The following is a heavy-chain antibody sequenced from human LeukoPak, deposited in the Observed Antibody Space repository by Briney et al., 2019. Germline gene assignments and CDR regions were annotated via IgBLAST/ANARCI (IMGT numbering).Heavy chain of an antibody. V-gene: IGHV1-2*02. J-gene: IGHJ6*03. CDR2: INPNSGGT. CDR1: GYTFTGYY. CDR3: AREANRGGYCSSTSCQRPYYYYYYMDV. D-gene: IGHD2-2*01. Sequence: ASVKVSCKASGYTFTGYYMHWVRQAPGQGLEWMGWINPNSGGTNYAQKFQGRVTMTRDTSICTAYMELSRLRSDDTAVYYCAREANRGGYCSSTSCQRPYYYYYYMDVWGKGTTVTVSS.